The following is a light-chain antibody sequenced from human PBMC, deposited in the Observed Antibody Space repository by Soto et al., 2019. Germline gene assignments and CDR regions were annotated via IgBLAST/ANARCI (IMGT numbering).Light chain of an antibody. CDR1: QTVRNNY. J-gene: IGKJ5*01. Sequence: EFVLTQSPGTLSLSPGERATLSCRASQTVRNNYLAWYQQKPGQAPRLLIYDASSRATGIPDRFSGGGSGTDFTLTISRLEPEDFAVYYCQQRSNWPPWTFGQGTRLEIK. CDR2: DAS. CDR3: QQRSNWPPWT. V-gene: IGKV3D-20*02.